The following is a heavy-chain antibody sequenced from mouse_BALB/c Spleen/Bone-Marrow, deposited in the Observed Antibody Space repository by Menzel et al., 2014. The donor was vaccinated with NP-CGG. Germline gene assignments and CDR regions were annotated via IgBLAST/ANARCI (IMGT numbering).Heavy chain of an antibody. CDR1: GFNIKDTY. CDR3: ASLTGTFDY. V-gene: IGHV14-3*02. D-gene: IGHD4-1*01. CDR2: IDPASGNI. J-gene: IGHJ2*01. Sequence: VTLKVCGTDLVKPGASVKLSCTASGFNIKDTYMHWVKQRPEQGLDWIGRIDPASGNIQYDPKFQGRAAITADTSSNTAYLQLSSLTSEDTAVYYCASLTGTFDYWGQGTPLTVSS.